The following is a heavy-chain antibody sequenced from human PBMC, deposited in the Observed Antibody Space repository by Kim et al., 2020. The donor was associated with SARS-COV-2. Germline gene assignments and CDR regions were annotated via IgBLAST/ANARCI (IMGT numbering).Heavy chain of an antibody. D-gene: IGHD5-12*01. CDR2: ISYDDNFE. J-gene: IGHJ4*02. V-gene: IGHV3-30*18. CDR3: AKDGSGDDHIGRNFALGYYFDF. Sequence: GGSLRLSCVGSGFTFSRYGMHWVRQAPGKGLEWVAFISYDDNFEYYGNSVKGRFTISRDNSKNTLYLQMNGLRSEDTAVYYCAKDGSGDDHIGRNFALGYYFDFWGQGALVTLSS. CDR1: GFTFSRYG.